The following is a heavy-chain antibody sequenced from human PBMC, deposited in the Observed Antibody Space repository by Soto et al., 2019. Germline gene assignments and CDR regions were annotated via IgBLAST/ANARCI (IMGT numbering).Heavy chain of an antibody. Sequence: PGGSLRLSCAASGFTFNNCWMSWVRRAPGKGLEWVASIKYDESEQFYADSMKGRLTISRDNAKASAYLQMNSLRAEDTALYYCARDLGRPVGSLQNDALNVWGQGTMVTVSS. J-gene: IGHJ3*01. CDR3: ARDLGRPVGSLQNDALNV. CDR2: IKYDESEQ. D-gene: IGHD1-26*01. V-gene: IGHV3-7*01. CDR1: GFTFNNCW.